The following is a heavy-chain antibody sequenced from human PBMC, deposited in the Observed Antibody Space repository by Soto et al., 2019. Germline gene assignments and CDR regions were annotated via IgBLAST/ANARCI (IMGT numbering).Heavy chain of an antibody. V-gene: IGHV1-46*01. D-gene: IGHD3-22*01. CDR2: INPSGGST. CDR3: ARDRKGYSPPDV. CDR1: GYTLTSYY. J-gene: IGHJ6*02. Sequence: ASVKVSCKASGYTLTSYYMHWVRPAPGQGLEWMGIINPSGGSTSYAQKFQGRVTMTRDTSTSTVYMELSSLRSEDTSVYYCARDRKGYSPPDVWGQGTTVTVSS.